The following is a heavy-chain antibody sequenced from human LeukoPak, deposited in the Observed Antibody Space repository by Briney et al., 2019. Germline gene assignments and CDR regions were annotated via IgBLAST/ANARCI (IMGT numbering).Heavy chain of an antibody. CDR1: GGSFSGYY. J-gene: IGHJ4*02. D-gene: IGHD4-23*01. V-gene: IGHV4-34*01. CDR3: ARSTTVVTRYFDY. CDR2: IKHSGST. Sequence: SETLSLTCAVYGGSFSGYYWSWIRQPPGKGLEWIGEIKHSGSTNYNPSLKSRVTISVDTSKNQFSLKLSSVTAADTAVYYCARSTTVVTRYFDYWGQGTLVTVSS.